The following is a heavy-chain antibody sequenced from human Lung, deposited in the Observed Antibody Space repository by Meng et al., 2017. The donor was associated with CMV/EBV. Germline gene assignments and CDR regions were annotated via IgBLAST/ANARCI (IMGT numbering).Heavy chain of an antibody. Sequence: GESLKISCAASGFTFSTDWMTWVRQAPGKGLEWVANIKADGSEKYYVDSVKGRFTVSRDNAKNSLYLQMNSLRAEDTAVYYCACNSGDCWGQGTLVTVSS. CDR2: IKADGSEK. D-gene: IGHD3-10*01. J-gene: IGHJ4*02. V-gene: IGHV3-7*01. CDR3: ACNSGDC. CDR1: GFTFSTDW.